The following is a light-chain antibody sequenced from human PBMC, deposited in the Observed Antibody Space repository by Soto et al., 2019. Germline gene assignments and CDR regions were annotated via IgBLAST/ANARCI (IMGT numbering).Light chain of an antibody. V-gene: IGLV3-21*02. Sequence: SYELTQPPSVSVAPGQTARITCGGNNIGSKTVHWYQQKSAQAPALVVYDDSDRPSGIPERFSGSNSGNTATLTISRVEAGDEADYCCQVWDSTFDHPVFGGGTKLTVL. J-gene: IGLJ3*02. CDR3: QVWDSTFDHPV. CDR2: DDS. CDR1: NIGSKT.